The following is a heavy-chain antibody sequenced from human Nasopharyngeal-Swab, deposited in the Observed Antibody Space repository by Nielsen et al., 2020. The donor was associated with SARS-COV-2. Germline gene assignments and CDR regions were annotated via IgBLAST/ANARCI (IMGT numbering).Heavy chain of an antibody. CDR3: ARADETYCGGDCYSGYDY. CDR2: ISSSSTI. D-gene: IGHD2-21*02. J-gene: IGHJ4*02. Sequence: GGSLRLSCAASGFTFSSYSMNWVRQAPGKGLEWVSYISSSSTIYYADSVKGRFTISRDNAKNSLYLQMNSLRDEDTAVYYCARADETYCGGDCYSGYDYWGQGTLVTVSS. CDR1: GFTFSSYS. V-gene: IGHV3-48*02.